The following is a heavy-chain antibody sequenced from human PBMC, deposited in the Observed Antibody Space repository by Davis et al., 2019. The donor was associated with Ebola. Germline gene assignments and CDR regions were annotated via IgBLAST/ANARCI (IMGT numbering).Heavy chain of an antibody. Sequence: PGGSLRLSCAAPGFTFSSYAMHWFRQALGKGLAWVAVISYDGSNKYYADSVKGRFTISRDNSNNTLYLQMSSLGVEDTAVYYCARGALGVTTRHFDYWGQGTLVTVSS. CDR3: ARGALGVTTRHFDY. D-gene: IGHD4-17*01. CDR1: GFTFSSYA. J-gene: IGHJ4*02. CDR2: ISYDGSNK. V-gene: IGHV3-30-3*01.